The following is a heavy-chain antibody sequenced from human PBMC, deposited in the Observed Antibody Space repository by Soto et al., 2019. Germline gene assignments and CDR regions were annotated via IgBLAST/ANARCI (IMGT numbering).Heavy chain of an antibody. V-gene: IGHV3-23*01. CDR3: AKDRTAMVTGFDY. Sequence: QLGGSLRLSCAASGFTFSSYAMSWVRQAPGKGLEWVSAISGSGGSTYYADSVKGRFTISRDNSKNTLYLQMNSLRAEDTAVYYCAKDRTAMVTGFDYWGQGTLVTVSS. CDR1: GFTFSSYA. CDR2: ISGSGGST. D-gene: IGHD5-18*01. J-gene: IGHJ4*02.